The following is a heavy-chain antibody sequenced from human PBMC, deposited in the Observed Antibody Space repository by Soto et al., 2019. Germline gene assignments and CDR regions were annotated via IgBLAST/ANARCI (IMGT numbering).Heavy chain of an antibody. J-gene: IGHJ3*02. D-gene: IGHD3-10*01. CDR3: AKDRGMRAAFNI. V-gene: IGHV3-23*01. CDR2: ISGSGDKT. Sequence: EWSLRLSCAASGFSFSNFAMGLVRQATGTGLEWVSSISGSGDKTYYLDYVNGRFTISRDNSKNTLYLHMNRLGAEDTAVYYCAKDRGMRAAFNIRGEGTMVTV. CDR1: GFSFSNFA.